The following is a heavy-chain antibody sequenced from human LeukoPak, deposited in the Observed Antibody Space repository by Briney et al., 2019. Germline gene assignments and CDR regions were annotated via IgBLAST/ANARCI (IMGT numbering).Heavy chain of an antibody. V-gene: IGHV3-30*03. J-gene: IGHJ5*02. Sequence: GGSLRLSCAASGFTFSSHGMHWVRQAAGKGLEWVAAISYNGIKNYYADSVKGRFTISRDNSKNTLCLQMNSLRAEDTAVYYCARVRGILANWFDPWGQGTLVTVSS. CDR1: GFTFSSHG. CDR2: ISYNGIKN. D-gene: IGHD3-10*01. CDR3: ARVRGILANWFDP.